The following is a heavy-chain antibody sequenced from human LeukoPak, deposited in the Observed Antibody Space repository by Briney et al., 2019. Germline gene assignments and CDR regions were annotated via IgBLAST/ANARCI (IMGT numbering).Heavy chain of an antibody. Sequence: GASVKVSCKASGYTFSNYYIHWVRQAPGQGLEWMGKINPSDDDITYAQKFQDRVTMTSDTSTSAVYMELSSLRSEDTAVNYCARTLLTGFYMPPGYWGQGSLVTVSS. CDR1: GYTFSNYY. D-gene: IGHD3-9*01. J-gene: IGHJ4*02. CDR3: ARTLLTGFYMPPGY. CDR2: INPSDDDI. V-gene: IGHV1-46*01.